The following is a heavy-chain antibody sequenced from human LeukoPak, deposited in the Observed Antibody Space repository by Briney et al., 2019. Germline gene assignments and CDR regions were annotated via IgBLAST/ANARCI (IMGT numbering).Heavy chain of an antibody. D-gene: IGHD6-13*01. V-gene: IGHV3-53*01. J-gene: IGHJ4*02. CDR1: GVTGSSNY. Sequence: GGSLRLSCADSGVTGSSNYMRSGRQAPGKGLEWVSVIYSGGSTYYADSVKGRFTISRDNSKNTLYLQMNSLRAEDTAVYYCARAAAGISFDYWGQGTLVTVSS. CDR3: ARAAAGISFDY. CDR2: IYSGGST.